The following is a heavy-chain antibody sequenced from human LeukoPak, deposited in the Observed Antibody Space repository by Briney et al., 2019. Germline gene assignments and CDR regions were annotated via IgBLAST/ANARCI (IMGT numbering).Heavy chain of an antibody. CDR2: INHSGST. V-gene: IGHV4-34*01. D-gene: IGHD3-10*01. CDR3: AREDLYYYGSGMVKWFDP. Sequence: SETLSLTCAVYGGSFSGYYWSWIRQPPGKGLEWIGEINHSGSTNYNPSLKSRVTISVDTSKNQFSLKLSSVTAADPAVYYCAREDLYYYGSGMVKWFDPWGQGTLVTVSS. CDR1: GGSFSGYY. J-gene: IGHJ5*02.